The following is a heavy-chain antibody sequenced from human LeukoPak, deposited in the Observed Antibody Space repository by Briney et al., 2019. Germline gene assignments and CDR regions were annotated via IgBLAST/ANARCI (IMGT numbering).Heavy chain of an antibody. D-gene: IGHD6-19*01. CDR3: ARAGKWLVPDY. Sequence: SETLSLTRAVYGGSFSGYYWSWIRQPPGKGLEWIGEINHSGSTNYNPSLKSRVTISVDTSKNQFSLKLSSVTAADTAVYYCARAGKWLVPDYWGQGTLVTVSS. CDR2: INHSGST. J-gene: IGHJ4*02. CDR1: GGSFSGYY. V-gene: IGHV4-34*01.